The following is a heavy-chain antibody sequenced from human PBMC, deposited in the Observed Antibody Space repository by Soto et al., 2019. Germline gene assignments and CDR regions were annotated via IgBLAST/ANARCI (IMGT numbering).Heavy chain of an antibody. J-gene: IGHJ5*02. CDR1: GGTFSSYV. V-gene: IGHV1-69*01. Sequence: QVHLEQSGAEVKKPGSSVKVSCKFSGGTFSSYVIIWVRQAPGQGLEWMGGIIPVSGTANYAQKFHGRVTISADADNNTAYMELRSVRFDDTAVDSCATVDRSVALVGWFDPWGQGTLVTVAS. CDR3: ATVDRSVALVGWFDP. D-gene: IGHD2-8*02. CDR2: IIPVSGTA.